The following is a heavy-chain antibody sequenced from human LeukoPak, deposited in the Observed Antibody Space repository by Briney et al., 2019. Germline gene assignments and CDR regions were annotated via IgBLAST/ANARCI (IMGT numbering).Heavy chain of an antibody. CDR2: ISSSGSTI. CDR3: AKDLGPNGAGWFDP. J-gene: IGHJ5*02. CDR1: GFTFSSYE. Sequence: GGSLRLSCAASGFTFSSYEMNWVRQSPGKGLEWVSYISSSGSTIYYADSVKGRFTISRDNAKNSLYLQMNSLKAEDTAFYYCAKDLGPNGAGWFDPWGQGTLVTVSS. D-gene: IGHD4-17*01. V-gene: IGHV3-48*03.